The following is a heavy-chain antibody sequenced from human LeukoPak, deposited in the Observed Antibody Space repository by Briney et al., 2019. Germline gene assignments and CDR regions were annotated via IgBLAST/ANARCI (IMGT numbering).Heavy chain of an antibody. V-gene: IGHV3-74*01. CDR3: ATDSSPDY. D-gene: IGHD6-13*01. CDR2: IKSDGGLT. Sequence: GGSLRLSCAASGFTFSDYWMHWVRQAPGKGLVWVSRIKSDGGLTNYADSVKGRFTISRDNTKNTLYLQMNSLRAEDTAVYYCATDSSPDYWGQGTLVTVSS. J-gene: IGHJ4*02. CDR1: GFTFSDYW.